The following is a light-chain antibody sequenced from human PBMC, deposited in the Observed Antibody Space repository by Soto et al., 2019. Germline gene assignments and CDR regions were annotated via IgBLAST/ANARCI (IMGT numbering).Light chain of an antibody. V-gene: IGLV2-23*01. Sequence: QSALTQPASVSGSPGQSITISCTGTSSDIGSYNLVSWYQQYPGKAPKLMICEGSKRPSGVSNRFSGSRSGNTASLTISGLQAEDEADYYCCSYAGRSTWVFGGGTKLTVL. CDR2: EGS. J-gene: IGLJ3*02. CDR3: CSYAGRSTWV. CDR1: SSDIGSYNL.